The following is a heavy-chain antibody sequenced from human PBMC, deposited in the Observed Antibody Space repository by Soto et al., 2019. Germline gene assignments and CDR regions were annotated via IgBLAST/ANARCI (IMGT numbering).Heavy chain of an antibody. V-gene: IGHV3-23*01. J-gene: IGHJ5*02. CDR2: ISGSGGST. Sequence: PGGSLRLSCAASGFTFSSYAMSWVRQAPGKGLEWVSAISGSGGSTYYADSVKGRFTISRDNSKNTLYLQMNSLRAEDTAVYYCAKPGYSSSWGSWFDPWGQGTLVTVSS. CDR3: AKPGYSSSWGSWFDP. CDR1: GFTFSSYA. D-gene: IGHD6-13*01.